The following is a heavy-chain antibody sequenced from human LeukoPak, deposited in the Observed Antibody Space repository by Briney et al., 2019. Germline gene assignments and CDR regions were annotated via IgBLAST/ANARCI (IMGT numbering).Heavy chain of an antibody. J-gene: IGHJ4*02. Sequence: GGSLRLSCAASGFTVSSNYMSWVRQAPGKGLEWVSVIYSGGSTYYADSVKGRFTISRDNSKNTLYLQMNSLRAEDTAVYYCARDHRGMGPVFDYWGQGTLVTVSS. D-gene: IGHD1-26*01. CDR2: IYSGGST. V-gene: IGHV3-66*01. CDR3: ARDHRGMGPVFDY. CDR1: GFTVSSNY.